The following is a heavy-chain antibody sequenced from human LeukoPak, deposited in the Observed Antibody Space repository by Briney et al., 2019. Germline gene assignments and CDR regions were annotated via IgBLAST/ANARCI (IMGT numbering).Heavy chain of an antibody. D-gene: IGHD2-15*01. Sequence: SVKVSCKASGGTFSSYTISWVRQAPGQGLEWMGGIIPLFGTPDYAQKFQDRLTITADKSTSTAYMELSSLRSEDTAVYYCESATIRCSGGSCYEMDVWGKGTTVTVSS. CDR3: ESATIRCSGGSCYEMDV. J-gene: IGHJ6*04. V-gene: IGHV1-69*06. CDR1: GGTFSSYT. CDR2: IIPLFGTP.